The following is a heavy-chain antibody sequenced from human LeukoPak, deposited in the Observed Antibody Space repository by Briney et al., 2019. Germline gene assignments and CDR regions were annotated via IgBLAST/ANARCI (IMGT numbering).Heavy chain of an antibody. J-gene: IGHJ4*02. CDR3: AKGSSPFDY. CDR2: ISANGGGT. D-gene: IGHD6-13*01. CDR1: GFTFSNYA. Sequence: GGSLRLSCAASGFTFSNYAMSWVRQAPGKGLEWVSAISANGGGTYYADSVKGRFTISRDNSKNTLYLQVNSLRAEDTAVYYCAKGSSPFDYWGQGTLVTVSS. V-gene: IGHV3-23*01.